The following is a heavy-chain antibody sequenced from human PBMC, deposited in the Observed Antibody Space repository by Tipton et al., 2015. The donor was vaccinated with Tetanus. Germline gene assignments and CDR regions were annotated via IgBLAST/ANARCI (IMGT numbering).Heavy chain of an antibody. CDR2: ILYGGST. J-gene: IGHJ6*02. CDR3: ARTPDYYYGMDV. Sequence: TLSLTCTVSGGSVSSGSYYWAWIRQPPGKGLEYIGYILYGGSTHYSPSLKSRVTVSADPSKNQFSLKLSSVTAADTAVYFCARTPDYYYGMDVWGQGTTVTVSS. CDR1: GGSVSSGSYY. V-gene: IGHV4-61*01.